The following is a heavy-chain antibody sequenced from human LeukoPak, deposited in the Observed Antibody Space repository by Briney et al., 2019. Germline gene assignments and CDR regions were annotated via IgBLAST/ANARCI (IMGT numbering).Heavy chain of an antibody. CDR2: IYTSGST. V-gene: IGHV4-61*02. J-gene: IGHJ6*03. Sequence: SETLSLTCTVSGGSISSGSYYWSWIRQPAGKGLEWIGRIYTSGSTNYNPSLKSRVTISVDTSKNQFSLKLSSVTAADTAVYYCARTPFYYYYMDVWGKGTTVTISS. CDR3: ARTPFYYYYMDV. CDR1: GGSISSGSYY.